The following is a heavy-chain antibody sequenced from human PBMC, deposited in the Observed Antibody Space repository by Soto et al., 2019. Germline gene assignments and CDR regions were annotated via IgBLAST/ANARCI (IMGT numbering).Heavy chain of an antibody. CDR3: TTDFVDGSGWYAGDY. CDR1: GCTFSNPW. CDR2: IKSKTDGGTI. V-gene: IGHV3-15*07. D-gene: IGHD6-19*01. J-gene: IGHJ4*02. Sequence: PGVSMRLSWAASGCTFSNPWRNWVSRATGKGLEWVGRIKSKTDGGTIDYAAPVKGRFTISRDDSKNTLYLQMNSLKTGDTAVYYCTTDFVDGSGWYAGDYWGQGTLVTVSS.